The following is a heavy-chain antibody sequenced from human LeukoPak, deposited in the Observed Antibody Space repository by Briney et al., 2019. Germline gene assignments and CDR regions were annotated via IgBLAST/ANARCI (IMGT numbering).Heavy chain of an antibody. CDR3: VGGLDS. J-gene: IGHJ5*01. V-gene: IGHV3-74*01. CDR2: INGDGSST. Sequence: GGSLRLSCAASGFTFSSDWMHWVRQAPGKGLVCVSYINGDGSSTNYADSVRGRFTISRDNAKKTLYLQMNSLRDEDTAVYYCVGGLDSWGLGTLVTVSS. D-gene: IGHD3-16*01. CDR1: GFTFSSDW.